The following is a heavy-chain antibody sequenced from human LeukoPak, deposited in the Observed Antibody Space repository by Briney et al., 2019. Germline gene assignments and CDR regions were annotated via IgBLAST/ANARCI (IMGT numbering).Heavy chain of an antibody. CDR2: IYYSGST. D-gene: IGHD1-7*01. Sequence: SETLSLTCTVSGGSISSSSYYWGWIRQPPGKGLEWIGSIYYSGSTYYNPSLKSRVAISVDTSKNQFSLKLSSVTAADTAVYYCARSQTGTTGFRIDYWGQGTLATVSS. CDR3: ARSQTGTTGFRIDY. V-gene: IGHV4-39*01. J-gene: IGHJ4*02. CDR1: GGSISSSSYY.